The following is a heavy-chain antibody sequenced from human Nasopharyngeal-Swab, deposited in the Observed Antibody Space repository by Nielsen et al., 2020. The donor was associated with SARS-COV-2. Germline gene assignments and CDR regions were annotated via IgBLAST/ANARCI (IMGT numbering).Heavy chain of an antibody. Sequence: GGSLRLSRAASGFTFSSYGMHWVRQAPGKGLEWVAVIWYDGSNKYYADSVKGRFTISRDNSKNTLYLQMNSLRAEDAAVYYCARDPPATWYGMDVWGQGTTVTVSS. CDR3: ARDPPATWYGMDV. J-gene: IGHJ6*02. CDR2: IWYDGSNK. V-gene: IGHV3-33*01. CDR1: GFTFSSYG.